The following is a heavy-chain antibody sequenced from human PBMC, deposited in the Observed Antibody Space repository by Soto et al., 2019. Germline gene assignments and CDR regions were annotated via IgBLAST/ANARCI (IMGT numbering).Heavy chain of an antibody. V-gene: IGHV4-38-2*01. CDR1: GYSIRSGSY. J-gene: IGHJ4*01. D-gene: IGHD6-19*01. Sequence: SEALSLTCPVSGYSIRSGSYWAWIRQPPGKGPEWIASIYHGGTTFYNPSLKSRITISVDTSNNQFSLKLTSVTAADTAVYYCARVHVMVVAGSTFDYWGHGTLVTVSS. CDR3: ARVHVMVVAGSTFDY. CDR2: IYHGGTT.